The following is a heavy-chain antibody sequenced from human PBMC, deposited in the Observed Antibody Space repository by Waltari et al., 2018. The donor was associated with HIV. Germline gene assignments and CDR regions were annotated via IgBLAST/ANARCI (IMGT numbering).Heavy chain of an antibody. CDR2: INAGNGNT. Sequence: QVQLVQSGAEGKKPGASVKVSCKASAYTFTSYAMHWVRQYPGQRLAWMGRINAGNGNTKDSQKFQGRVTITRDTSASTAYMELSSLRSEDTAVYYCARVGWELEFDPWGQGTLVTVSS. J-gene: IGHJ5*02. V-gene: IGHV1-3*01. D-gene: IGHD1-26*01. CDR1: AYTFTSYA. CDR3: ARVGWELEFDP.